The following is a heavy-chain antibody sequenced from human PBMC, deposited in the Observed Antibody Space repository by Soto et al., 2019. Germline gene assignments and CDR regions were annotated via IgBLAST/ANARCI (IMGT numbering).Heavy chain of an antibody. D-gene: IGHD6-6*01. CDR3: ARGHFFGSSSLYFDY. CDR2: INPSGGST. J-gene: IGHJ4*02. Sequence: QVQLVQCGAEVKKPGASVKVSCKASGYTFTTYYMHWVRQAPGQGLEWMGIINPSGGSTSYAQKFQGRVTMTRDTSTSTVYMELSSLRSEDTAVYYCARGHFFGSSSLYFDYWGQGTLVTVSS. CDR1: GYTFTTYY. V-gene: IGHV1-46*03.